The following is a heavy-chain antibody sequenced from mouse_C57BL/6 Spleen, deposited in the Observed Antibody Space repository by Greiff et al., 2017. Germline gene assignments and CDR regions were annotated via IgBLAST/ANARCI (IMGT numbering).Heavy chain of an antibody. CDR3: ATIYDGYSMDY. J-gene: IGHJ2*01. CDR1: GYTFTSYW. CDR2: IYPSDSET. Sequence: VQLQQPGAELVRPGSSVKLSCKASGYTFTSYWMDWVKQRPGQGLEWIGNIYPSDSETHYNQKFKDKATLTGDKSSSTAYMQLSSLTSEDSAVYYCATIYDGYSMDYWGQGTTLTVSS. V-gene: IGHV1-61*01. D-gene: IGHD2-3*01.